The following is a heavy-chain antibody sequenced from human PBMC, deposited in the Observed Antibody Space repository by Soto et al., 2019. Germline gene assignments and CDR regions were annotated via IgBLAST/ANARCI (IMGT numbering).Heavy chain of an antibody. J-gene: IGHJ6*02. CDR1: GGSISSGGYS. Sequence: SETLSLTCAVPGGSISSGGYSWSWICQPPGKGLEWIGYIYHSGRSYYNPSLKSRVTISVDRSQNQFSLKPSSVTAADTAVYYCSRGGYDFWSGYGGGYYYYGMDVWGQGTTVTVS. D-gene: IGHD3-3*01. CDR3: SRGGYDFWSGYGGGYYYYGMDV. V-gene: IGHV4-30-2*01. CDR2: IYHSGRS.